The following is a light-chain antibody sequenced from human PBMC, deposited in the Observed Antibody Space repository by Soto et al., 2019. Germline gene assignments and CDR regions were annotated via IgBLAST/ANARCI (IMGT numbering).Light chain of an antibody. CDR1: ESFINN. J-gene: IGKJ5*01. Sequence: EILMTQSPATLSVSPGERATLSCRATESFINNLAWYQQKPRQAPRLLIYGASTRAPGIPARFSGSGSGTEFTLTISGLQSEDCAVYYCQQYGSSITFGQGTRLEIK. CDR3: QQYGSSIT. V-gene: IGKV3-15*01. CDR2: GAS.